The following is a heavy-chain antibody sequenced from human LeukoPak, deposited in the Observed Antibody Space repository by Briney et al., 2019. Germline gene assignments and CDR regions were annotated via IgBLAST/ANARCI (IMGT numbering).Heavy chain of an antibody. CDR3: ARGFDGLRLKGQYFDY. V-gene: IGHV4-38-2*02. J-gene: IGHJ4*02. Sequence: SETLSLTCTVSGYSISSGYYWGWIRQPPGKGLEWIGTIYHSGSTYYNPSLKSRVTISLDTSKNQFSLKLSSVTAADTAVYYCARGFDGLRLKGQYFDYWGQGTLVTVSS. CDR1: GYSISSGYY. CDR2: IYHSGST. D-gene: IGHD5/OR15-5a*01.